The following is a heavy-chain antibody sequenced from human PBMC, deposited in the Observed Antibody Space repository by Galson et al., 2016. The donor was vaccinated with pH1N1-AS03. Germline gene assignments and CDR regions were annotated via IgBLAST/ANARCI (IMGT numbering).Heavy chain of an antibody. CDR2: IYDSGNT. V-gene: IGHV4-59*08. CDR3: ARQNGHRLLWDY. J-gene: IGHJ4*02. CDR1: GGSMSRYY. D-gene: IGHD2-8*01. Sequence: SETLSLTCIVSGGSMSRYYWSWIRQPPGKGLEWIGYIYDSGNTNYNPSLKSRVTISVDTSKNQFSLKLSSVTAADTAIYYCARQNGHRLLWDYWGQGTLVTVSS.